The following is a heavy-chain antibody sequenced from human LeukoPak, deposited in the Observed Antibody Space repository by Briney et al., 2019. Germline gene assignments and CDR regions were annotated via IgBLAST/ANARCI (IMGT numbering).Heavy chain of an antibody. CDR3: ARESTSWSFEY. J-gene: IGHJ4*02. Sequence: ASVEVSCKASGYTFSRYGINWVRQAPGQGLEWMGWISVYNGNTDYSQRLQGRITMTADTSTSTAFMELTSLRSDDTAVYFCARESTSWSFEYWGQGTLVTVS. CDR1: GYTFSRYG. V-gene: IGHV1-18*01. CDR2: ISVYNGNT. D-gene: IGHD6-13*01.